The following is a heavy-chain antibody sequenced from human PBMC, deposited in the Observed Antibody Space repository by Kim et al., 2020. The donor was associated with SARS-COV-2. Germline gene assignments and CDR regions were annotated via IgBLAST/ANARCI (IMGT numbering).Heavy chain of an antibody. Sequence: SVKVSCKASGGTFSSYAISWVRQAPGQGLEWMGGIIPIFGTANYAQKFQGRVTITADESTSTAYMELSSLRSEDTAVYYCARADYRGYSGYDSYYGMDVWGQGTTVTVSS. V-gene: IGHV1-69*13. J-gene: IGHJ6*02. CDR3: ARADYRGYSGYDSYYGMDV. CDR2: IIPIFGTA. CDR1: GGTFSSYA. D-gene: IGHD5-12*01.